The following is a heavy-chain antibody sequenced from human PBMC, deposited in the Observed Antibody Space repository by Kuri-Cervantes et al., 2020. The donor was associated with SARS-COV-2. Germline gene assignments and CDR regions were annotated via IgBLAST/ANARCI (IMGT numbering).Heavy chain of an antibody. V-gene: IGHV3-23*01. J-gene: IGHJ4*02. CDR3: AKDFRYDKYNYGYDY. Sequence: GESLKISCAASGFTFSSYAMSWVRQAPGKGLEWVSAISGSGGSTYYADSVKGRFTISRDNSKNTLYLQMNSLRAEDTAVYYCAKDFRYDKYNYGYDYWGQGTRVTVSS. D-gene: IGHD5-18*01. CDR1: GFTFSSYA. CDR2: ISGSGGST.